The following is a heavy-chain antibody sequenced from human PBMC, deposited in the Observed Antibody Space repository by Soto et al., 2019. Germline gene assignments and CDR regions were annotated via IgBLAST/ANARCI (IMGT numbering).Heavy chain of an antibody. D-gene: IGHD1-26*01. J-gene: IGHJ4*02. V-gene: IGHV3-33*01. CDR1: GFTFSSNG. CDR2: IWYDGSNK. Sequence: QVQLVESGGGVVQPGRSLRLSCAASGFTFSSNGMHWVRQAPGKGLEWVAGIWYDGSNKYFADSVKGRFTISRDNSKNTLYLQMDSLRAEDTAIYYCARDGGGSYSKYYFDYWGQGTLVTVSS. CDR3: ARDGGGSYSKYYFDY.